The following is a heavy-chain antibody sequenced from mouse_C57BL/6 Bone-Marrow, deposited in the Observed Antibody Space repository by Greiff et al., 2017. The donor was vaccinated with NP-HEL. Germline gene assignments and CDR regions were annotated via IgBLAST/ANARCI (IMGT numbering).Heavy chain of an antibody. CDR3: ARVRSNSWFAY. J-gene: IGHJ3*01. Sequence: EVQGVESGGGLVKPGGSLKLSCAASGFTFSSYAMSWVRQTPEKRLEWVATISDGGSYTYYPDNVKGRLTISRDNAKNNLYLQMSHLKSEDTAMYYCARVRSNSWFAYWGQGTLVTVSA. V-gene: IGHV5-4*01. CDR1: GFTFSSYA. CDR2: ISDGGSYT. D-gene: IGHD2-5*01.